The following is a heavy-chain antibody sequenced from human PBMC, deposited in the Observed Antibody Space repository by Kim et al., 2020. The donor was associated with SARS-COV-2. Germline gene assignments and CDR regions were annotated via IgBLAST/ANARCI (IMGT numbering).Heavy chain of an antibody. V-gene: IGHV1-8*01. J-gene: IGHJ6*02. CDR1: GYTFNSYD. D-gene: IGHD1-26*01. Sequence: ASVKVSCKASGYTFNSYDINWVRQATGQGLEWMGWMNPNSGNTGYAQKFQGRVTMTRNTSISTAYMELSSLRSEDTAVYYCARALRGVGATPYYYGMDVWGQGTTVTVSS. CDR2: MNPNSGNT. CDR3: ARALRGVGATPYYYGMDV.